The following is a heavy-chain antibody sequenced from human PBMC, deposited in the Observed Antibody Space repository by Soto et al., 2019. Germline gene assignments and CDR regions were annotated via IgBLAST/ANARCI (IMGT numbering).Heavy chain of an antibody. CDR1: GFTFSSYG. Sequence: QVQLVASGGGVVQPGRSLRLSCAASGFTFSSYGMHWVRQAPGKGLEWVAVISYDGSNKYYADSVKGRFTISRDNSKNTLYLQMNSLRAEDTAVYYCAKVPISTYYDFWSGYGLDGMDVWGQGTTVTVSS. V-gene: IGHV3-30*18. J-gene: IGHJ6*02. CDR2: ISYDGSNK. D-gene: IGHD3-3*01. CDR3: AKVPISTYYDFWSGYGLDGMDV.